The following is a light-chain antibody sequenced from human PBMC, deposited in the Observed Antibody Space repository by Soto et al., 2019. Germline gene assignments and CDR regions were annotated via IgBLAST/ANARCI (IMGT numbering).Light chain of an antibody. CDR1: QSVSTF. CDR3: QQYGSSFPIT. CDR2: NAS. Sequence: EIVLTQSPATLSLSPGERAILSCRASQSVSTFLAWFQQKPGQPPRLLIYNASNRTTGIPARFSGSGSGTDFTLTISSLEPEDFAVFYCQQYGSSFPITFGQGTRLEIK. J-gene: IGKJ5*01. V-gene: IGKV3-11*01.